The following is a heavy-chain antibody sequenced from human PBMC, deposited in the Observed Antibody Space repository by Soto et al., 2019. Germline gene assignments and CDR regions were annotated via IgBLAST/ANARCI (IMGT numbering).Heavy chain of an antibody. CDR2: FFYNGTT. CDR3: ARVPITVSHPENPFLVDRDASDESFEP. D-gene: IGHD3-3*01. V-gene: IGHV4-59*01. CDR1: GDSIKSSY. J-gene: IGHJ5*02. Sequence: QVQLQESGPEMVKPSETLSLTCTVSGDSIKSSYWSWIRQPPGQGLEWIGSFFYNGTTTYNPSLKSRVTMSVDTSKTQFSLRLSSVTAADTAMYYCARVPITVSHPENPFLVDRDASDESFEPWGQGTLVIVSS.